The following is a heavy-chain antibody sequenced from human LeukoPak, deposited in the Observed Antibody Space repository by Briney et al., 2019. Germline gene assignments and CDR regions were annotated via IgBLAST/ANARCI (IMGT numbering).Heavy chain of an antibody. V-gene: IGHV3-21*01. CDR1: GFTFSSYS. J-gene: IGHJ3*02. Sequence: GGSLRLSCAASGFTFSSYSMNWVRQAPGKGLEWVSSISSSSYIYYADSVKGRFTISRDSAKNSLYLQMNSLRAEDTAVYYCARDRRIGVRARDAFDIWGQGTMVTVSS. D-gene: IGHD2-8*01. CDR2: ISSSSYI. CDR3: ARDRRIGVRARDAFDI.